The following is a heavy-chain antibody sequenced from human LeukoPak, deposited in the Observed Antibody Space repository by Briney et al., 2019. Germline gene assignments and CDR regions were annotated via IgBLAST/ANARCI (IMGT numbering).Heavy chain of an antibody. CDR1: GYTFTSYY. Sequence: GASAKVSCKASGYTFTSYYMHWVRQAPGQGLEWMGIINPSGGSTSYAQKFQGRVTMTRDMSTSTVYMELSSLRSEDTAVYYCARDGYCSGGSCQPWVFDPWGQGTLVTVSS. D-gene: IGHD2-15*01. CDR3: ARDGYCSGGSCQPWVFDP. V-gene: IGHV1-46*01. J-gene: IGHJ5*02. CDR2: INPSGGST.